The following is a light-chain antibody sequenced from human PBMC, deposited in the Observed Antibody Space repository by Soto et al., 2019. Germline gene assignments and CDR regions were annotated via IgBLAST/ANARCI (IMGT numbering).Light chain of an antibody. CDR2: GAS. Sequence: PGERATLSCRASQSLRSGDLACYQQIPGQAPGRLIYGASSRATGIPDGFSGSGSGTDFNLTVSRLAPEDFAVYYCHQYATSPRTFGQGTKVEIK. CDR3: HQYATSPRT. CDR1: QSLRSGD. V-gene: IGKV3-20*01. J-gene: IGKJ1*01.